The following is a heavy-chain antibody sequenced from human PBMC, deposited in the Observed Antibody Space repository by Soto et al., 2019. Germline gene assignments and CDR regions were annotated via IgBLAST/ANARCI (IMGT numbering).Heavy chain of an antibody. CDR1: GGTFSSYA. Sequence: QVQLVQSGAEVKKPGSSVKVSCKASGGTFSSYAISWVRQAPGQGLEWMGGIIPIFGTANYAQKFQGRVTITADKSTSTAYMEVSSLRSEDTAVYYCASGGGGYYYSGMDVWGQGTTVTVSS. V-gene: IGHV1-69*06. CDR3: ASGGGGYYYSGMDV. CDR2: IIPIFGTA. D-gene: IGHD3-16*01. J-gene: IGHJ6*02.